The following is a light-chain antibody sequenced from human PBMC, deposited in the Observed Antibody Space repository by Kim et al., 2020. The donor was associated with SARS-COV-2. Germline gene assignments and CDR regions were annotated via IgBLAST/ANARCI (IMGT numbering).Light chain of an antibody. Sequence: ELTQPPSVSVSPGQTASITCSGDKLGDKYACWYQQKPGQSPVLVIYQDSKRPSGIPERFSGSNSGNTATLTISGTQPMDEADYYCQAWDSSTVVFGGG. CDR2: QDS. CDR1: KLGDKY. V-gene: IGLV3-1*01. J-gene: IGLJ2*01. CDR3: QAWDSSTVV.